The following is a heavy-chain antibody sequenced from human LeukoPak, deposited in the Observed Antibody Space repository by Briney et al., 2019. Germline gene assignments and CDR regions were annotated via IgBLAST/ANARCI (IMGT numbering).Heavy chain of an antibody. Sequence: PGGSLRLSCAASGFIFSSYEMNWVRQAPGKGLEWISKITNNGNTIYYADSVKGRFTISRDNGKNSLYLQMNSLRAEDTAVYFCARDGSNPYFDYWGQGSLVTVSS. D-gene: IGHD6-13*01. CDR3: ARDGSNPYFDY. CDR2: ITNNGNTI. V-gene: IGHV3-48*03. CDR1: GFIFSSYE. J-gene: IGHJ4*02.